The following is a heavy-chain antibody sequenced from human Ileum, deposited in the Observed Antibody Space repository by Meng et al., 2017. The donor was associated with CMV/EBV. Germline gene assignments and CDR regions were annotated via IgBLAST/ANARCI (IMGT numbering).Heavy chain of an antibody. CDR3: ARAAARGVPVDL. J-gene: IGHJ5*02. D-gene: IGHD3-10*01. CDR1: GGSLTSYY. Sequence: HVPLQDSCPRQPQPSETLSLTCTVPGGSLTSYYWTWLLQPAGKGMEWIGRIHPTGTTDDNPSLRSRVSMSLDKSKNQFSLKLTSVTAADTAVYYCARAAARGVPVDLWGQGTLVTVSS. V-gene: IGHV4-4*07. CDR2: IHPTGTT.